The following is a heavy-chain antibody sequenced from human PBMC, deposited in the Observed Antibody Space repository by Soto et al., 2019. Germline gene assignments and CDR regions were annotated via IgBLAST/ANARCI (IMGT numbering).Heavy chain of an antibody. J-gene: IGHJ4*02. Sequence: QVQLVQSGAEVKKPGASVKVSCKASGYTFTGYYMHWVRQAPGQGLEWMGWINPNSGGTNYAQKFQGRVTMTRDTSINTAYMELSRLRSDDTAVYYCARSPCSGGSCYWGAFDYWGQGTLVTVSS. CDR1: GYTFTGYY. CDR3: ARSPCSGGSCYWGAFDY. D-gene: IGHD2-15*01. CDR2: INPNSGGT. V-gene: IGHV1-2*02.